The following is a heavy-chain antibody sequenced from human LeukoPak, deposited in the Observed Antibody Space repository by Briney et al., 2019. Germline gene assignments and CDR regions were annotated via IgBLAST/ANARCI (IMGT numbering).Heavy chain of an antibody. D-gene: IGHD2-2*01. Sequence: GGSLRLSCAASGFTFSTYAMTWVRQAPGKGLHWVSGVSGSGGATYYADSVRGRFTISRDNSKNTLYLQMNSLRAEDTAIYYCAKAGRVCTGSRCVASEIDSWGQGTLVTVSS. J-gene: IGHJ4*02. CDR2: VSGSGGAT. CDR1: GFTFSTYA. CDR3: AKAGRVCTGSRCVASEIDS. V-gene: IGHV3-23*01.